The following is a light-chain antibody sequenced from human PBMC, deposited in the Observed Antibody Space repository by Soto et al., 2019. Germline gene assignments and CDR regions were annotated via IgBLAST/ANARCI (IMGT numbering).Light chain of an antibody. Sequence: QSALTQPASVSGSPGQPITISCTGTSSDVGSYNLVSWYQQHPGKAPKLIIYEGSKRPSGVSNRFSGSKSGNTASLTISGLQAEDEADYYCCSYAGSRSFVVFGGGTKLTVL. V-gene: IGLV2-23*03. CDR1: SSDVGSYNL. CDR3: CSYAGSRSFVV. J-gene: IGLJ2*01. CDR2: EGS.